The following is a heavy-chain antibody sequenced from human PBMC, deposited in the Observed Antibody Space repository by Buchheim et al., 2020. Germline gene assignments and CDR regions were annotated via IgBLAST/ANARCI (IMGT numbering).Heavy chain of an antibody. D-gene: IGHD3-10*01. V-gene: IGHV3-23*01. CDR3: AEAIRASDY. J-gene: IGHJ4*02. CDR2: ISDSGVTT. Sequence: EVQLLESGGGLVQPGGSLRLSCAASGFTFSSYAMSWVRQVPGKGLEWVSSISDSGVTTSFPDSVKGRFPISRDNSKNTLYLQMNSLRAEDTAVYYCAEAIRASDYWGQGTL. CDR1: GFTFSSYA.